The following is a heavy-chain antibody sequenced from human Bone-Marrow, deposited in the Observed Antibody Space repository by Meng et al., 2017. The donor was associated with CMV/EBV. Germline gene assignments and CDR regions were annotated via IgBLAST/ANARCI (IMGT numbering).Heavy chain of an antibody. CDR1: GFTFSSYA. J-gene: IGHJ6*02. V-gene: IGHV3-30-3*01. CDR3: AKDPAAAGLMDV. CDR2: ISYDGSNK. D-gene: IGHD6-13*01. Sequence: GESLKISCAASGFTFSSYAMHWVRQAPGKGLEWVAVISYDGSNKYYADSVKGRFTISRDNSKNTLYLQMNSLRAEDTAVYYCAKDPAAAGLMDVWGQGTTVT.